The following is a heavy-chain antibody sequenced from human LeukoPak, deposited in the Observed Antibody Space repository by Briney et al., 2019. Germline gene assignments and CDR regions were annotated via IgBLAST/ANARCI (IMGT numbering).Heavy chain of an antibody. Sequence: PSETLSLTCAVYGGSFSGYYWSWIRQPPGKGLEWIGEINHSGSTNYNPSLKSRDTISVDTSKNQFSLKLSSVTAADTAVYYCARDGVGATTGLDYWGQGTLVTVSS. CDR2: INHSGST. CDR3: ARDGVGATTGLDY. D-gene: IGHD1-26*01. V-gene: IGHV4-34*01. J-gene: IGHJ4*02. CDR1: GGSFSGYY.